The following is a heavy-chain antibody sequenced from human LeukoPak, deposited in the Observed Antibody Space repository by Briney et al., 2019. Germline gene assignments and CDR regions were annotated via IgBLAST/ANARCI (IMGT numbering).Heavy chain of an antibody. Sequence: SETLSLTCTVSGGSISSYYWSWIRQPPGKGLEWIGYIYYSGSTNYNPSLKSRVTISVDTSKNQFSLKLSSVTAADTAVYYCARRLRPASYDDYWGQGTLVTVSS. CDR1: GGSISSYY. V-gene: IGHV4-59*08. CDR2: IYYSGST. D-gene: IGHD1-26*01. J-gene: IGHJ4*02. CDR3: ARRLRPASYDDY.